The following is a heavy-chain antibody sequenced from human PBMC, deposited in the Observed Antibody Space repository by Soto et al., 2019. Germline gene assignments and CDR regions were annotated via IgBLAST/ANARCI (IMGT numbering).Heavy chain of an antibody. V-gene: IGHV4-4*02. CDR1: GGSISSSNW. CDR3: ARVYSSSWSTPYYYGMDV. Sequence: QVQLQESGPGLVKPSGTLSLTCAVSGGSISSSNWWSWVRQPPGKGLEWIGEIYHSGSTNYNPSLKSRVTISVDKSKNQFSLKLSSVTAADTAVYYCARVYSSSWSTPYYYGMDVWGQGTTVTVSS. J-gene: IGHJ6*02. D-gene: IGHD6-13*01. CDR2: IYHSGST.